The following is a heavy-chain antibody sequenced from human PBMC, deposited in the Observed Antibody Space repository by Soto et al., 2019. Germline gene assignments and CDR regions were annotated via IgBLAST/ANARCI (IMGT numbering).Heavy chain of an antibody. CDR1: GFSVTNNY. D-gene: IGHD2-15*01. V-gene: IGHV3-66*01. Sequence: EVQVVESGGGLVQPGGSLRLSCAASGFSVTNNYMNWVRQAPGKGLEWVSIIDIGGNTYYADSVKDRFTISRDNSRNTLYLHMDCLRAEDTAVYYCAREDGYCGGGYCFRSAFDLWGQGTVVTVSS. CDR3: AREDGYCGGGYCFRSAFDL. CDR2: IDIGGNT. J-gene: IGHJ3*01.